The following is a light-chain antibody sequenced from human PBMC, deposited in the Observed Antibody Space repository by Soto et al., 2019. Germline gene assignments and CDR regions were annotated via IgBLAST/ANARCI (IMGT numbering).Light chain of an antibody. CDR2: GAS. Sequence: EVVLTQSPVTLSVSPGERATLSCRASQSVSNNLAWYQQKPGQAPRLLIYGASTRATGIPARFSGSGSGTEFTLTISSLQSEDFAVYYSQQYNNWYTFGQGTKLEIK. J-gene: IGKJ2*01. CDR1: QSVSNN. V-gene: IGKV3-15*01. CDR3: QQYNNWYT.